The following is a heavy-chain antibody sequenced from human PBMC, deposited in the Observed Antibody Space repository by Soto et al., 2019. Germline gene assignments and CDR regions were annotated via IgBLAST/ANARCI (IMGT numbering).Heavy chain of an antibody. D-gene: IGHD6-19*01. Sequence: SVKVSCRASGGTFSSYAISWVRQAPGQGLEWMGGIIPIFGTANYAQKFQGRVTITADESTSTAYMELSSLRSEDTAVYYCARDKWLGYRLCMDVWGQGTTVTVSS. CDR3: ARDKWLGYRLCMDV. J-gene: IGHJ6*02. CDR2: IIPIFGTA. CDR1: GGTFSSYA. V-gene: IGHV1-69*13.